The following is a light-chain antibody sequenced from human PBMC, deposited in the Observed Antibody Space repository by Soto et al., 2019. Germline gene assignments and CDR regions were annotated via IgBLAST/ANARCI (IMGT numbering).Light chain of an antibody. Sequence: QLVLTQPPSASGTPGQRVTISCSGSSSNIGKNPVNWYRQLPGAAPKLLIYNHNQRPSGVPDRFSDSKSGTSASLPITGLQSEDEADYYSAVWDDSPNGVLFGGGTKLTVL. CDR2: NHN. J-gene: IGLJ2*01. CDR3: AVWDDSPNGVL. CDR1: SSNIGKNP. V-gene: IGLV1-44*01.